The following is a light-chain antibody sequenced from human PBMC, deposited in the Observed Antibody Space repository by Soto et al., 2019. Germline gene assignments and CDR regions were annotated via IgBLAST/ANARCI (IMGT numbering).Light chain of an antibody. CDR1: QGISNY. Sequence: DIQMTQSPSSLSASVGDRVTITCRASQGISNYLAWYQQKPGKVPKLLIYAASTWQSGVPSRFSGSGSGTDFTLTISSLQSEDVATYYCQKYNSAPRTLGPGTKVEIK. J-gene: IGKJ1*01. CDR3: QKYNSAPRT. CDR2: AAS. V-gene: IGKV1-27*01.